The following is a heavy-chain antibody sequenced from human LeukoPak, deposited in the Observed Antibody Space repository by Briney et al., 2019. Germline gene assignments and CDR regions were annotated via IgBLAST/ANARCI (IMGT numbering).Heavy chain of an antibody. CDR1: GGSISSYY. Sequence: SETLSLTCTVSGGSISSYYWSWIRQPPGKGLEWIGYVFYSGRTDHNPSLKSRLTISVDTSKNQFSLKLSSVTAADTAVYYCARTRGVPYGDYLDDYWGQGTLVTVSS. CDR2: VFYSGRT. V-gene: IGHV4-59*01. J-gene: IGHJ4*02. CDR3: ARTRGVPYGDYLDDY. D-gene: IGHD4-17*01.